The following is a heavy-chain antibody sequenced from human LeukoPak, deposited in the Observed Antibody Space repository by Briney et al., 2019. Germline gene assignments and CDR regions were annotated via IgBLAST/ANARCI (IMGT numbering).Heavy chain of an antibody. CDR2: IYYSGST. CDR1: GGSISSYH. Sequence: SETLSLTCTVSGGSISSYHWSWIRQPPGKGLEWIGYIYYSGSTDYNPSLKSRVTISVHTSKNQFSLKLSSVTAADTAVYYCARAQEPTYYYDSGGYYLDVWGQGTTVTVSS. D-gene: IGHD3-22*01. J-gene: IGHJ6*02. CDR3: ARAQEPTYYYDSGGYYLDV. V-gene: IGHV4-59*01.